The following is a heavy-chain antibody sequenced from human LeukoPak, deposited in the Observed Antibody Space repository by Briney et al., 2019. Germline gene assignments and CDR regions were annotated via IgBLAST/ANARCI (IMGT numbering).Heavy chain of an antibody. CDR1: GGSISSSSYY. CDR2: IYYSGST. Sequence: SETLSLTCTVSGGSISSSSYYWGWIRQPPGKGLEWIGSIYYSGSTYYNPSLKSRVTISVDTSKNQFSLKLSSVTAADTAVYYCAIVGDYYDSSGYLGFDYWGQGTLVTVSS. J-gene: IGHJ4*02. V-gene: IGHV4-39*07. CDR3: AIVGDYYDSSGYLGFDY. D-gene: IGHD3-22*01.